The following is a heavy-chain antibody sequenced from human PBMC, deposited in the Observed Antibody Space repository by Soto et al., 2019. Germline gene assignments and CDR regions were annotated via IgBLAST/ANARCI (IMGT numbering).Heavy chain of an antibody. Sequence: EVQLVESGGGLVQPGGSLRLSCAASGFTFSSYSMNWVRQAPGKGLEWVSYISSSSSTIYYADSVKGRFTISRDNAKNSLYLQMNSLRDEDTAVYYCARDGRVWNASGFLGRVDYWGQGTLVTVSS. V-gene: IGHV3-48*02. CDR2: ISSSSSTI. D-gene: IGHD1-1*01. CDR3: ARDGRVWNASGFLGRVDY. J-gene: IGHJ4*02. CDR1: GFTFSSYS.